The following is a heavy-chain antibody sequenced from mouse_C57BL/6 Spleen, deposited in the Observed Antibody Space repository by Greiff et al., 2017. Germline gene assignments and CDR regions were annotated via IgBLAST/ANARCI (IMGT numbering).Heavy chain of an antibody. Sequence: VQLKQSGPVLVKPGASVKMSCKASGYTFTDYYMNWVKQSHGKSLEWIGVINPYNGGTSYNQKFKGKATLTVDKSSSTAYMELNSLTSEDTAVYYCARELGFDYWGQGTTLTVSS. CDR1: GYTFTDYY. CDR2: INPYNGGT. V-gene: IGHV1-19*01. D-gene: IGHD3-3*01. J-gene: IGHJ2*01. CDR3: ARELGFDY.